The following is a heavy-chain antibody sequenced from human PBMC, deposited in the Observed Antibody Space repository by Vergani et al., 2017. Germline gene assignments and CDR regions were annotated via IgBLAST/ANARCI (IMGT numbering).Heavy chain of an antibody. V-gene: IGHV4-59*01. J-gene: IGHJ6*02. Sequence: QVQLQESGPGLVKPSETLSLTCTVSGGSISSYCWSWIRQPPGKGLEWIGYIYYSGSTNYNPSLKSRVTISVDTSKNQFSLKLSSVTAADTAVYYCARVGRVVSWGQGTTVTVSS. CDR2: IYYSGST. CDR1: GGSISSYC. D-gene: IGHD2-8*02. CDR3: ARVGRVVS.